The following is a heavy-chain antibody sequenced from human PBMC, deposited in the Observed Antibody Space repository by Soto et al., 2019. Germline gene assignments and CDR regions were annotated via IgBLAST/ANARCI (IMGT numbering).Heavy chain of an antibody. CDR1: GYTFTSYD. Sequence: QAQLGQSGAEVKKPGASVKVYCKASGYTFTSYDTNWVRQATGQGLEWMGWMNPNSGNTGYAQKFQGRVTMTRNTSISTAYTGLSILRTEDTAVYYSARERSGYFDYWGQGTLVTVPS. CDR3: ARERSGYFDY. D-gene: IGHD2-15*01. J-gene: IGHJ4*02. CDR2: MNPNSGNT. V-gene: IGHV1-8*01.